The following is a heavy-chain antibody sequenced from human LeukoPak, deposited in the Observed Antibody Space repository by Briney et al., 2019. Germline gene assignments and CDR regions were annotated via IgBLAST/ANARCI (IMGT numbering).Heavy chain of an antibody. D-gene: IGHD2-2*01. CDR2: IRSKAYGGTT. Sequence: GGSLRLSCTASGFTFGNYAISWVRQAPGKGLEWVGFIRSKAYGGTTEYAASVKGRFTISRDDSKSIAYLQMNSLKTEDTAVYYCTRDEWGVVVVPAATTVVYYYYMDVWGKGTTVTVSS. V-gene: IGHV3-49*04. CDR1: GFTFGNYA. CDR3: TRDEWGVVVVPAATTVVYYYYMDV. J-gene: IGHJ6*03.